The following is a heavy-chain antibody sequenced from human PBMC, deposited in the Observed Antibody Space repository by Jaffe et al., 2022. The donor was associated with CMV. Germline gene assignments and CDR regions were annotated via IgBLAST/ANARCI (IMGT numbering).Heavy chain of an antibody. Sequence: EVQLVQSGAEVKKPGESLKISCKASGYTFTAYWIGWVRQMPGKGLEWMGIIYPGDSDTRYSPSFQGQVTISADKSIRTAYLQWSSLKASDTAMYYCARPLVGYDRSGYFVFDYWGQGTLVTVSS. V-gene: IGHV5-51*01. CDR3: ARPLVGYDRSGYFVFDY. CDR2: IYPGDSDT. CDR1: GYTFTAYW. J-gene: IGHJ4*02. D-gene: IGHD3-22*01.